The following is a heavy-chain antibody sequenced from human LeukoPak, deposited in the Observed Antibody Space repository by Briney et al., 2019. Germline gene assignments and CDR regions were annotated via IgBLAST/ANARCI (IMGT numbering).Heavy chain of an antibody. V-gene: IGHV1-69*13. CDR2: IIPIFGTA. J-gene: IGHJ5*02. Sequence: SVKVSCKTFGGPFSSYGISWVRQAPGQGLEWMGGIIPIFGTANYAQKFQARVTITADESTNTAYMELSSLRSEDTAMYYCVRARTAGTTPGWFDPWGQGTLVTVSS. CDR3: VRARTAGTTPGWFDP. D-gene: IGHD1-1*01. CDR1: GGPFSSYG.